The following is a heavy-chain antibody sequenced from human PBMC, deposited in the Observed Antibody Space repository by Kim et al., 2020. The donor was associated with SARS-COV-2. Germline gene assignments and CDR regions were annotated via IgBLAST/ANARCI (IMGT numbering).Heavy chain of an antibody. CDR2: T. D-gene: IGHD6-19*01. J-gene: IGHJ4*02. CDR3: ARGSGWAFDY. V-gene: IGHV1-3*01. Sequence: TKYSQKFRGRFTITRDTTASTAYMELSSLRSEDTAVYYCARGSGWAFDYWGQGTLVTVAS.